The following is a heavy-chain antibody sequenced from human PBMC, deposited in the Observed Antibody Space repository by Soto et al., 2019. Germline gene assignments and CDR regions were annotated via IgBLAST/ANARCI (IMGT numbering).Heavy chain of an antibody. Sequence: QITLKESGPTLVKPTQTLTLTCTFSGFSLSTSGVGVGWIRQPPGKALEWLALIYWDDDKRYSQSLKSRLTITKDTSKNQVVLTMTNMDPVDTATYYCAHATWGGAGSYPDYWGQGTLVTVSS. CDR1: GFSLSTSGVG. V-gene: IGHV2-5*02. D-gene: IGHD3-10*01. J-gene: IGHJ4*02. CDR2: IYWDDDK. CDR3: AHATWGGAGSYPDY.